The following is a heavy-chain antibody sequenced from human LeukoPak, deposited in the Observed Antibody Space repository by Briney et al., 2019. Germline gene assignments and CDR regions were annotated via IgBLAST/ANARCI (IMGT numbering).Heavy chain of an antibody. CDR1: GYTFTNYG. CDR3: ARRYLWGSGSYYLDY. J-gene: IGHJ4*02. Sequence: RASVKVSCKASGYTFTNYGINWVRQTPGQGLEWMGWFTTHSGNTKYAQNLQGRVTVTTDTSTSTAYMELRSLRSDDTAVYYCARRYLWGSGSYYLDYWGQGTLVTVSS. V-gene: IGHV1-18*01. CDR2: FTTHSGNT. D-gene: IGHD3-10*01.